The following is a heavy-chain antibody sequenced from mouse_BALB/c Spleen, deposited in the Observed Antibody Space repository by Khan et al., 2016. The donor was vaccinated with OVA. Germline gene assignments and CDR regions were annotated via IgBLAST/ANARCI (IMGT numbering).Heavy chain of an antibody. D-gene: IGHD2-14*01. CDR1: GYTFTSYT. V-gene: IGHV1-4*01. CDR2: INPSNGYS. CDR3: VRDGAYHRNDGWVAY. J-gene: IGHJ3*01. Sequence: VQLQESGAELARPGASVKMSCKASGYTFTSYTIHWIKLRPGQGLEWIGYINPSNGYSNYNQKFKDKVTLTADKSSTTAYMQLSSLTSDDSAVYNCVRDGAYHRNDGWVAYWGLGTLVTVSA.